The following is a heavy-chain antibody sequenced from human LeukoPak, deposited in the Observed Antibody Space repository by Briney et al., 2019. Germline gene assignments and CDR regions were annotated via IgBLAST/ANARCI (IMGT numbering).Heavy chain of an antibody. CDR3: AREYKDSSRAFDI. V-gene: IGHV3-11*01. Sequence: PGGSLRLSCAASGFTFSDYYMSWLRQAPGKGLEWVSYISSSGSTIYYADSVKGRFTISRDNAKNSLYLQMNSLRAEDTAVYYCAREYKDSSRAFDIWGQGTMVTVSS. CDR2: ISSSGSTI. D-gene: IGHD6-13*01. CDR1: GFTFSDYY. J-gene: IGHJ3*02.